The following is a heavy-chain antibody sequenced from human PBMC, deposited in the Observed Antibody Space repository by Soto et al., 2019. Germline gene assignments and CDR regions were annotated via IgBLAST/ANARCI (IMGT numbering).Heavy chain of an antibody. Sequence: QVQLVQSGAEVKKPGASVKVSCKASGYTFTSYAMHWVRQAPGQRLEWMGWINGGNGNTKYSQKFQGRVTITRDTSASTAYMELSSLRSEDTAVYYCARDERYCSGGSCSNWFDPWGQGTLVTVSS. CDR2: INGGNGNT. CDR3: ARDERYCSGGSCSNWFDP. CDR1: GYTFTSYA. D-gene: IGHD2-15*01. V-gene: IGHV1-3*01. J-gene: IGHJ5*02.